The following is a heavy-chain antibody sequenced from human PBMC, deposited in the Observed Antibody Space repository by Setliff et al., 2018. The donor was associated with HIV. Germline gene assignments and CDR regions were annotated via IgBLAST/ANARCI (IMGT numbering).Heavy chain of an antibody. J-gene: IGHJ3*01. CDR1: GGTFSAYA. CDR2: VIPSFATA. V-gene: IGHV1-69*13. Sequence: GASVKVSCKASGGTFSAYAVNWVRQAPGQGLEWMGGVIPSFATANYAQKFQGRITITADELTSTVYMDLNSLKSEDSAVYYCANPHDGGAFDVWGQGTAVTVSS. D-gene: IGHD1-1*01. CDR3: ANPHDGGAFDV.